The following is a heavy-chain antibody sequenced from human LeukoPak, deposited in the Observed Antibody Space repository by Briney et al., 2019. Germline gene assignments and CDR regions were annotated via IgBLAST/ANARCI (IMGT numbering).Heavy chain of an antibody. CDR2: IRYDGSNK. D-gene: IGHD3-10*01. CDR3: AKDGEITMVRGVIES. V-gene: IGHV3-30*02. Sequence: TGGSLRLSCAASGFTFNSYGMHWVRQAPGKGLEWVAFIRYDGSNKYYADSVKGRFTISRDNSKNTLYLQMNSLRAEDTAVYYCAKDGEITMVRGVIESWGQGTLVTVSS. CDR1: GFTFNSYG. J-gene: IGHJ4*02.